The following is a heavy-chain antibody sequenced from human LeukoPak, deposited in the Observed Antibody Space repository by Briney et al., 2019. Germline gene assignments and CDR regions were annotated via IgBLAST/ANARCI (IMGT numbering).Heavy chain of an antibody. CDR2: IYTDNST. J-gene: IGHJ4*02. CDR1: GFTVKSNY. Sequence: GGSLRLSCAASGFTVKSNYMSWVRQAPGKGLEWVAVIYTDNSTYYADSVKGRFTISRDNSKNTLYLQMNSLRAEDTAVYYCANRGRGGYDSPIDYWGQGTLVTVSS. D-gene: IGHD5-12*01. V-gene: IGHV3-53*01. CDR3: ANRGRGGYDSPIDY.